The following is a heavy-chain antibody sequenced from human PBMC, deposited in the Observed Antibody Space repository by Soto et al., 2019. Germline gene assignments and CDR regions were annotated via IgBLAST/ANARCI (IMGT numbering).Heavy chain of an antibody. Sequence: ASVKVSCKASGYTLTTYDISWVRQAPGQGLEWMGWISAFNGNTNYAQKLQGRVTMTTDTSTSTAYMELSSLRSEDTAVSYCASSTGTTETYYYYYMDFWGKGTTVPVSS. V-gene: IGHV1-18*01. D-gene: IGHD4-17*01. CDR3: ASSTGTTETYYYYYMDF. CDR2: ISAFNGNT. J-gene: IGHJ6*03. CDR1: GYTLTTYD.